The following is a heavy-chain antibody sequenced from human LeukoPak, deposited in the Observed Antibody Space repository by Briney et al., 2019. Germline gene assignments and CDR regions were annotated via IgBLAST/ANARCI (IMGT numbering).Heavy chain of an antibody. V-gene: IGHV3-33*01. CDR1: GFTFSSYG. CDR3: ARDRDDYVWGSYRYTWGFDY. J-gene: IGHJ4*02. Sequence: PGGSLRLSCAASGFTFSSYGMPWVRQAPGKGLEWVAVIWYDGSNKYYADSVKGRFTISRDNSKNTLYLQMNSLRAEDTAVYYCARDRDDYVWGSYRYTWGFDYWGQGTLVTVSS. CDR2: IWYDGSNK. D-gene: IGHD3-16*02.